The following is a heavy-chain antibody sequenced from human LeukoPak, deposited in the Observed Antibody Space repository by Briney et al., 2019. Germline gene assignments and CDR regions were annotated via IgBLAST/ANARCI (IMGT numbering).Heavy chain of an antibody. J-gene: IGHJ4*02. Sequence: SETLSLTCTVSGGSISSYYWSWIRQPPGKGLEWIGYIYYSGSTNYNPSLESRVTISVDTSKNQFSLKLSSVTAADTAVYYCARDSTRGFDYWGQGTLVTVSS. CDR3: ARDSTRGFDY. CDR1: GGSISSYY. CDR2: IYYSGST. D-gene: IGHD3-3*02. V-gene: IGHV4-59*01.